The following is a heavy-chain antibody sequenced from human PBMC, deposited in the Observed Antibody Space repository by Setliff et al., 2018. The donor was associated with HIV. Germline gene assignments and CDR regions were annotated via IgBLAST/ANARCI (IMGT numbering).Heavy chain of an antibody. CDR1: GFTFSNYA. D-gene: IGHD6-19*01. CDR3: AKGDSSGWYPPGYFDL. V-gene: IGHV3-23*01. CDR2: ISGSGGST. J-gene: IGHJ2*01. Sequence: GESLKISCAACGFTFSNYAMNWVRQAPGKGLEWVSAISGSGGSTYYADSMKGRFTISRDNSKNTLYLQMNSLRAEDTAVYYCAKGDSSGWYPPGYFDLWAVAPWSPSPQ.